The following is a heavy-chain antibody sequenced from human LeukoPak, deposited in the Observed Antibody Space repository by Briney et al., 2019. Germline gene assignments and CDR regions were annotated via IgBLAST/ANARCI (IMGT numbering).Heavy chain of an antibody. J-gene: IGHJ3*02. CDR2: FDPEDGET. Sequence: GASVKVSCKVSGYTLTELSMHWVRQAPGKGLEWMGGFDPEDGETIYAQKFQGRVTMTEDTSTDTAYMELSSLRSEDTAVYYCARLVRQGIADDAFDIWGQGTMVTVSS. V-gene: IGHV1-24*01. CDR3: ARLVRQGIADDAFDI. CDR1: GYTLTELS. D-gene: IGHD6-13*01.